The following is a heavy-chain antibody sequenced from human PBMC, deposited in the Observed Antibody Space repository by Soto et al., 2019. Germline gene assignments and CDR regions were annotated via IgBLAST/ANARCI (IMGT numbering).Heavy chain of an antibody. CDR1: GYTFTSYA. D-gene: IGHD3-22*01. Sequence: ASVKVSCKASGYTFTSYAMHWVRQAPGQRLEWMGWINAGNGNTKYSQKFQGRVTITRDTSASTAYMELSSLRSEDTAVYYCASPRPNYYDSSGYYYVQLDYWGQGTLVTVSS. J-gene: IGHJ4*02. CDR2: INAGNGNT. CDR3: ASPRPNYYDSSGYYYVQLDY. V-gene: IGHV1-3*01.